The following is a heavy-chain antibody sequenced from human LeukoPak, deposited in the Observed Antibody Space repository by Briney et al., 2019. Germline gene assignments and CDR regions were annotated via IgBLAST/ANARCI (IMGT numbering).Heavy chain of an antibody. J-gene: IGHJ6*02. Sequence: SETLSLTCTVSGGSISSSSYYWGWIRQPPGKGLEWIGSIYYSGSTYYNPSLKSRVTISVDTSKNQFSLKLSSVTAADTAVYYCARLGSSSWYGAYYYYGMDVWGQGTTVTVSS. D-gene: IGHD6-13*01. V-gene: IGHV4-39*01. CDR3: ARLGSSSWYGAYYYYGMDV. CDR1: GGSISSSSYY. CDR2: IYYSGST.